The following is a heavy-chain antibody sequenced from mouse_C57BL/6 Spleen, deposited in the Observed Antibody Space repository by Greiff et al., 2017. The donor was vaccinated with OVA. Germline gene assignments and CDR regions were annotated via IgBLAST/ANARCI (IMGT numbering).Heavy chain of an antibody. D-gene: IGHD4-1*01. CDR1: GYTFTSYW. CDR3: ATWDPGYDY. J-gene: IGHJ2*01. Sequence: VQRVESGAELAKPGASVKLSCKASGYTFTSYWMHWVKQRPGQGLEWIGYINPSSGYTKYNQKFKDKATLTADKSSSTAYMQLSSLTYEDSAVYYCATWDPGYDYWGQGTTLTVSS. CDR2: INPSSGYT. V-gene: IGHV1-7*01.